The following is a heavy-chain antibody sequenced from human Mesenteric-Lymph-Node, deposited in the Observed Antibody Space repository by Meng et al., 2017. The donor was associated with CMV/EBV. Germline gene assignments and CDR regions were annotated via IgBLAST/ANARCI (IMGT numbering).Heavy chain of an antibody. Sequence: GGSLRLSCAASGFTFSSYGMHWVRQAPGKGLEWVAVIWYDGSNKYYADSVKGRFTISRDNSKNTLYLQMNSLRAEDTAVYYCAISPTGGHPRGWWGQGTLVTVSS. CDR2: IWYDGSNK. D-gene: IGHD2-8*02. V-gene: IGHV3-33*08. CDR1: GFTFSSYG. J-gene: IGHJ4*02. CDR3: AISPTGGHPRGW.